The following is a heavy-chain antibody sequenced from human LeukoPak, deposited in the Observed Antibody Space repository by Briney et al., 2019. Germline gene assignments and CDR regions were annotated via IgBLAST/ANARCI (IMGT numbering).Heavy chain of an antibody. CDR2: IYHSGST. D-gene: IGHD3-16*01. V-gene: IGHV4-30-2*01. Sequence: SETLSLTCAVSGGSISSAGYSWSWIRQPPGKGLEWIGYIYHSGSTYYNSSLKSRVTISVDRSKNQYSLKLTSVTAADTAVYYCARLGRYDYFIDYWGQGTLVTVSS. J-gene: IGHJ4*02. CDR3: ARLGRYDYFIDY. CDR1: GGSISSAGYS.